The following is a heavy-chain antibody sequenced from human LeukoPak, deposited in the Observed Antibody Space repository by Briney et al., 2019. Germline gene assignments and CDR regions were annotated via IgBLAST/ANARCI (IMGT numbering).Heavy chain of an antibody. Sequence: GASVKVSCKASGGTFSSYAISWVRQAPGQGLKWMGGIIPIFGTANYAQKFRGRVTITADESTSTAYMELSSLRSEDTAVYYCATLGEKMATYFDYWGQGTLVTVSS. V-gene: IGHV1-69*13. CDR2: IIPIFGTA. CDR1: GGTFSSYA. D-gene: IGHD5-24*01. CDR3: ATLGEKMATYFDY. J-gene: IGHJ4*02.